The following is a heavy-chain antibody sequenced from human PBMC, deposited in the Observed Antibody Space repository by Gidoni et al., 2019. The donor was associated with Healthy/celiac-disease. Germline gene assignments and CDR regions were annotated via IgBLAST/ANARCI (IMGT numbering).Heavy chain of an antibody. CDR1: GFTFSSYS. Sequence: EVQLVESGGGLVKPGGSLRLSCAASGFTFSSYSMNWVRPAPGKGLEWVSSISSSSSYIYYADSVKGRFTIARDNAKNSLYLQMNSLRAEDTAVYYCARDLYYYDSSGYYYLDYWGQGTLVTVSS. V-gene: IGHV3-21*01. CDR2: ISSSSSYI. J-gene: IGHJ4*02. D-gene: IGHD3-22*01. CDR3: ARDLYYYDSSGYYYLDY.